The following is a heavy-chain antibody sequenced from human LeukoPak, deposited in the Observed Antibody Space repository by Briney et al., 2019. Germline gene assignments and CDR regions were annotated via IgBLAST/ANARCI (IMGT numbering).Heavy chain of an antibody. CDR3: ARVPAAMYHYYYYMDV. J-gene: IGHJ6*03. V-gene: IGHV1-2*02. Sequence: ASVKVSCKASGYTFTGYYMHWVRQAPGQGLEWMGWINPNSGGTNYAQKFQGRVTMTRDTSISTAYMELSRLRSDDTAVYYCARVPAAMYHYYYYMDVWGKGTTVTVSS. CDR1: GYTFTGYY. D-gene: IGHD2-2*01. CDR2: INPNSGGT.